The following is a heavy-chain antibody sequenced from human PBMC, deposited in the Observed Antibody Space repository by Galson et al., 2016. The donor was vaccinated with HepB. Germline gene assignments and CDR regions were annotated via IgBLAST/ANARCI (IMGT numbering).Heavy chain of an antibody. J-gene: IGHJ4*02. D-gene: IGHD2-8*01. CDR2: ITYDGTNE. V-gene: IGHV3-30*03. CDR3: AHTRCTSLTCLAFYFDQ. Sequence: SLRLSCAASGFLFSNYAMHWVRQAPGKGLEWVAGITYDGTNENYADSVKGRFTISRDNSGDTLSLQLNSLRVDDTAIYYCAHTRCTSLTCLAFYFDQWGQGTLVTVSS. CDR1: GFLFSNYA.